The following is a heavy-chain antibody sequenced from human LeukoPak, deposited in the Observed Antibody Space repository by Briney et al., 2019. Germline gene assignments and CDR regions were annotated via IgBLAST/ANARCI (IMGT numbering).Heavy chain of an antibody. Sequence: PSETLSLTCTVSGGSISSYYWSWIRQPPGKGLEWIGYIYYSGSTNYNPSLKSRVTISVDTSKNQFSLNLSSVTAADTAVYYCARWTRFRLGYYGSGRLSGFDYWGQGTLVTVSS. J-gene: IGHJ4*02. CDR2: IYYSGST. D-gene: IGHD3-10*01. CDR1: GGSISSYY. V-gene: IGHV4-59*01. CDR3: ARWTRFRLGYYGSGRLSGFDY.